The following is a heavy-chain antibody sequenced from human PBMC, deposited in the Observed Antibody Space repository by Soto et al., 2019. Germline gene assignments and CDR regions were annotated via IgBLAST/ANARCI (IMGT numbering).Heavy chain of an antibody. J-gene: IGHJ4*02. Sequence: VGSLRLSCAASGFTFSSYAMSWVRQAPGKGLEWVSAISGSGGSTYYADSVKGRFTISRDNSKNTLYLQMNSLRAEDTAVYYCAKDQSMEYNWNPFFDYWGQGTLVTVSS. CDR1: GFTFSSYA. D-gene: IGHD1-20*01. CDR3: AKDQSMEYNWNPFFDY. CDR2: ISGSGGST. V-gene: IGHV3-23*01.